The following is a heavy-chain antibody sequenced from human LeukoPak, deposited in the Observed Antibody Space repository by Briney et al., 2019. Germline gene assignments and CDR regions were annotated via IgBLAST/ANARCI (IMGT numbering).Heavy chain of an antibody. CDR1: GGSISSYY. CDR3: ARDPASGYSTKRYYFDY. V-gene: IGHV4-59*12. J-gene: IGHJ4*02. D-gene: IGHD6-13*01. Sequence: ASETLSLTCTVSGGSISSYYWSWIRQPPGKGLEWIGYIYYSGSTNYNPSLKSRVTISVDTSKNQFSLKLTSVTAADTAVYFCARDPASGYSTKRYYFDYWGQGTLVTVSS. CDR2: IYYSGST.